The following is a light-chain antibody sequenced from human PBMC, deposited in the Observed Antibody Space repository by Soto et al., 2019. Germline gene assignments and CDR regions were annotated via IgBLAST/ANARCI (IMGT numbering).Light chain of an antibody. CDR1: QDIRSY. J-gene: IGKJ4*01. CDR3: QQLNSYPLT. Sequence: IRLTKSPSALSASKGDRVTITCRASQDIRSYLAWYQQKPGKAPKLLIYRASRSQSGVPSRFSGSGSGTDFTLTISSLQPEDFATYYCQQLNSYPLTFGGGTKVDIK. V-gene: IGKV1-9*01. CDR2: RAS.